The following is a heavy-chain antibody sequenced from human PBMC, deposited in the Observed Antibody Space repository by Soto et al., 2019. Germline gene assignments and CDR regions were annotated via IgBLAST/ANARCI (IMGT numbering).Heavy chain of an antibody. CDR2: INHSGST. Sequence: QVHLQQWGAGLLKPSETLSLTCAVYGGSFSGYYWSWIRQPPGKGLEWIGEINHSGSTNYNPSLKSRVTISVDTSKNQFSLKLSSVTAADTAVYFCANTYYNFWSGFYRGYYFDYWGQGTQVSVSS. V-gene: IGHV4-34*01. CDR3: ANTYYNFWSGFYRGYYFDY. D-gene: IGHD3-3*01. CDR1: GGSFSGYY. J-gene: IGHJ4*02.